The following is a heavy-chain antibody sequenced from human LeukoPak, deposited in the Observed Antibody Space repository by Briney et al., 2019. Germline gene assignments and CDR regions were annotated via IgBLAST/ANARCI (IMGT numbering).Heavy chain of an antibody. CDR3: ARESKGIAARGAFDY. Sequence: PSETLSLTCAVSGGSISSSNWWSWVRQPPGKGLEWIGEIYHSGTTNYNPSLKSRVSISVDTSKNQFSLKLSSVTAADTAVYYCARESKGIAARGAFDYWGQGTLVTVSS. CDR1: GGSISSSNW. V-gene: IGHV4-4*02. J-gene: IGHJ4*02. CDR2: IYHSGTT. D-gene: IGHD6-6*01.